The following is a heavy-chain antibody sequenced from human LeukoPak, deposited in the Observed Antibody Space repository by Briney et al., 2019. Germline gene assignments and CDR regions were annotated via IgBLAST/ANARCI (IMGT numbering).Heavy chain of an antibody. J-gene: IGHJ4*02. CDR2: INHSRST. V-gene: IGHV4-34*01. D-gene: IGHD3-10*01. Sequence: PSETLSLTCAVYGGSFSGFYWTWIRQPPGKGLEWIGQINHSRSTHYNPSLKSRVTISVDTSKNQFSLKLSSVTAADTAVYYCARRLVGQTFDYWGQGTLVTVSS. CDR3: ARRLVGQTFDY. CDR1: GGSFSGFY.